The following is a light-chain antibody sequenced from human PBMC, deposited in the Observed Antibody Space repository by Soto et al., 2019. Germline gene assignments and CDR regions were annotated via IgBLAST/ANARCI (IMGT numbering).Light chain of an antibody. CDR1: SGDIASNY. CDR3: QSYNTNNPVV. Sequence: NFMLTQPQSVSASPGKTVTISCTRSSGDIASNYVQWYQQRPGRAPITVIYEDNRRPSGVPDRFSGSIDSSSNSASLTISGLEAGDEADYYCQSYNTNNPVVFGGGTKLTVL. J-gene: IGLJ2*01. CDR2: EDN. V-gene: IGLV6-57*04.